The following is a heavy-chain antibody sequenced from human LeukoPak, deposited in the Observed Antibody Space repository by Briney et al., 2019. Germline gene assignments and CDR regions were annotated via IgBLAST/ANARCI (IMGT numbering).Heavy chain of an antibody. V-gene: IGHV3-30*02. CDR3: ATRYYYDSSGYSLGIADAFDI. J-gene: IGHJ3*02. CDR1: GFTFSSYG. D-gene: IGHD3-22*01. CDR2: IWYDGSNK. Sequence: PGGSLRLSCAASGFTFSSYGMHWVRQAPGKGLEWVAFIWYDGSNKYYADSVKGRFTISRDNSKNTLYLQMNSLRAEDTAVYYCATRYYYDSSGYSLGIADAFDIWGQGTMVTVSS.